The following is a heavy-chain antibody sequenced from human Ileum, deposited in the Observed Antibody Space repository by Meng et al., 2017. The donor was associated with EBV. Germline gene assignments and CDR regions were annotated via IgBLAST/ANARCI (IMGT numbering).Heavy chain of an antibody. Sequence: KVSCPTLVKPTQTPTLTCCFSGFSITSSGVCVGWIRQPPGKALEWLALIYWNDDKRYSPSLKSRLTVTRDTSKTQVVLTLTNVDPVDTATYYCARRPGSPSSRFDYWGQGTLVTVSS. CDR2: IYWNDDK. J-gene: IGHJ4*02. CDR3: ARRPGSPSSRFDY. V-gene: IGHV2-5*01. D-gene: IGHD6-6*01. CDR1: GFSITSSGVC.